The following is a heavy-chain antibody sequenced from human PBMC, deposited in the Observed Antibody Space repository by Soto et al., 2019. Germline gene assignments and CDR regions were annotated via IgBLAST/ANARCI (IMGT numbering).Heavy chain of an antibody. CDR2: IAYHGNNA. V-gene: IGHV3-30*04. Sequence: PGGSLRLSCAASGFTFSNYAIHWVRQAPGKGLEWLSLIAYHGNNAYYADSVKGRFTISRDSSKNTVYLQMNSLTADDTAVYYCARGVRSSDYLFTGFDYWGQGTMVTVYS. CDR1: GFTFSNYA. CDR3: ARGVRSSDYLFTGFDY. J-gene: IGHJ4*02. D-gene: IGHD3-10*01.